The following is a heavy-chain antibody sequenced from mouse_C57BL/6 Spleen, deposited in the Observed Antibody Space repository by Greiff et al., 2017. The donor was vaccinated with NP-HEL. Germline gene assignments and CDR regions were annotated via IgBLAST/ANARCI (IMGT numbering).Heavy chain of an antibody. CDR1: GFSLTSYG. Sequence: VKLVESGPGLVQPSQSLSITCTVSGFSLTSYGVHWVRQSPGKGLEWLGVIWSGGSTDYNAAFISRLSISKDNSKSQVFFKMNSLQADDTAIYYCARTDDGYYGDYFDYWGQGTTLTVSS. D-gene: IGHD2-3*01. CDR2: IWSGGST. CDR3: ARTDDGYYGDYFDY. J-gene: IGHJ2*01. V-gene: IGHV2-2*01.